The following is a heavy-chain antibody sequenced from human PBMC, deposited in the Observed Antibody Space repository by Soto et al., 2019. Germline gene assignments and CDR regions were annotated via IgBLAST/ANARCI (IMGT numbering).Heavy chain of an antibody. Sequence: EVQLVESGGGLVKPWGSLRLSCAASGFTFSSYSMNWVRQAPGKGLEWVSSISSSSSYIYYADSVKGRFTISRANAKNSLYLQMNSLRAEDTAVYYCARDLLWNRYSSYYYYGMDVWGQGTTVTVSS. V-gene: IGHV3-21*01. J-gene: IGHJ6*02. CDR2: ISSSSSYI. CDR1: GFTFSSYS. D-gene: IGHD6-13*01. CDR3: ARDLLWNRYSSYYYYGMDV.